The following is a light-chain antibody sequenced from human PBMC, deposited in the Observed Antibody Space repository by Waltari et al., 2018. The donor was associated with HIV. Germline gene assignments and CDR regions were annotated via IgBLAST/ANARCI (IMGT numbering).Light chain of an antibody. CDR1: SGHSRYD. V-gene: IGLV4-69*01. CDR2: VNRDGSH. Sequence: QLVLTQSPSASASLGASVKLTCTLSSGHSRYDIAWHQQQPEKGPRFLMKVNRDGSHNKGDGIPDRFSGSSSGADRYLTISSLQSDDEADYYCQTWDNDLKVFGGGTKLTVV. CDR3: QTWDNDLKV. J-gene: IGLJ3*02.